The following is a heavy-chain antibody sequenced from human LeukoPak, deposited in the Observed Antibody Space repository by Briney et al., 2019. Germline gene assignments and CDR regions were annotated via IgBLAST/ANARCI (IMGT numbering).Heavy chain of an antibody. CDR1: GFTFSSYE. Sequence: GGSLRLSCAASGFTFSSYEMNWVRQAPGKGLEWVSYISTSGSTKYYADSVKGRFTISRDNAKNPVYLQMNSLRAEDTAVYYCARRGYDPWDLDYWGQGTLVTVSS. V-gene: IGHV3-48*03. D-gene: IGHD5-12*01. J-gene: IGHJ4*02. CDR2: ISTSGSTK. CDR3: ARRGYDPWDLDY.